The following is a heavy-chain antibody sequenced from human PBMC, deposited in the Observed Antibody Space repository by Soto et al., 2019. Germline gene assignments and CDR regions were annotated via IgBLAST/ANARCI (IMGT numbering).Heavy chain of an antibody. CDR3: ARYADTTGLYSHFDL. CDR2: MHTGGNEK. D-gene: IGHD1-1*01. CDR1: GFTFSYYG. V-gene: IGHV3-33*08. Sequence: QVQLVESGGGVVQPGGSLRLSCAASGFTFSYYGFHWVRQAPGKGLEWVAVMHTGGNEKYYVDSVKGRFTVSRDDSRNMVYLEMSGLRAEDTVEYFCARYADTTGLYSHFDLWGRGALVAVS. J-gene: IGHJ4*02.